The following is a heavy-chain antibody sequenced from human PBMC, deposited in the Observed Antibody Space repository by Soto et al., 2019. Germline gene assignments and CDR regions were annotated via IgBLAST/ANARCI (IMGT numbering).Heavy chain of an antibody. Sequence: QVQLVQSGAEVKKPGASVKVSCKASGYTFTGYYMHWVRQAPGQGLEWMGWINPNSGGTNYAQKFQGWVTMTRDTSTSTAYMELSRLRSDDTAVYYCARTISGSYGYGMDVWGQGTTVTVSS. V-gene: IGHV1-2*04. D-gene: IGHD1-26*01. CDR1: GYTFTGYY. CDR2: INPNSGGT. CDR3: ARTISGSYGYGMDV. J-gene: IGHJ6*02.